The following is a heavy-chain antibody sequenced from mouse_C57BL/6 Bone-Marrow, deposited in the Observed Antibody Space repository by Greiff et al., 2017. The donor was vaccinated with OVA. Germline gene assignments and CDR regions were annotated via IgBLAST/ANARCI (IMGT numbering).Heavy chain of an antibody. V-gene: IGHV1-55*01. D-gene: IGHD4-1*01. J-gene: IGHJ4*01. CDR3: AIPGYYYAMDY. Sequence: VQLQQSGAELVKPGASVKMSCKASGYTFTSYWITWVKQRPGQGLEWIGDIYPGSGSTNYNEKFKSKATLTVDTSSSTAYMQLSSLTSEDSAVYYCAIPGYYYAMDYWGQGTSVTVSS. CDR1: GYTFTSYW. CDR2: IYPGSGST.